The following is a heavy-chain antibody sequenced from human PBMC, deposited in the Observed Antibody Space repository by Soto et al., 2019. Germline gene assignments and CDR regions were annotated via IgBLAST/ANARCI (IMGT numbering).Heavy chain of an antibody. D-gene: IGHD5-12*01. V-gene: IGHV3-30*18. CDR2: ISYDGSNK. Sequence: GGSLRLSCAASGFTFSSYGMHWVRQAPGKGLEWVAVISYDGSNKYYADSVKGRFTISRDNSKNTLYLQMNSLRAEDTAVYYCAKARGGYATYYGMDVWGQGTTVTVSS. J-gene: IGHJ6*02. CDR1: GFTFSSYG. CDR3: AKARGGYATYYGMDV.